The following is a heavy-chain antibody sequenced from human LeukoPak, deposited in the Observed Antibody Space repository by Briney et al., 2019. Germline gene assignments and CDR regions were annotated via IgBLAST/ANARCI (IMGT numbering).Heavy chain of an antibody. CDR2: ISSSSSTI. CDR1: GFTFSDYS. J-gene: IGHJ4*02. V-gene: IGHV3-48*01. CDR3: ARETRRGTNFDY. Sequence: GGSLRLSCAASGFTFSDYSMNWVRQAPGKGLEWVSFISSSSSTIYYADSVKGRFIISRDNAQNSVYLQMNSLRAEDTAVYYCARETRRGTNFDYWGQGTQVTVSS.